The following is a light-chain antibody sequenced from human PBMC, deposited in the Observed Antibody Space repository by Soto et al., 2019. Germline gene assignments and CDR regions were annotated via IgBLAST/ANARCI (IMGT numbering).Light chain of an antibody. CDR2: DAS. CDR3: QQYNSRSRA. V-gene: IGKV1-5*01. J-gene: IGKJ1*01. CDR1: QSINNW. Sequence: DIQMTQSPSTLSASVGDRVTITCRASQSINNWLAWYQQKPGKAPDLLIYDASNLESGVPSRFSGSASGREFILTISSLQPEDSATYYCQQYNSRSRAFGQGTKVEVK.